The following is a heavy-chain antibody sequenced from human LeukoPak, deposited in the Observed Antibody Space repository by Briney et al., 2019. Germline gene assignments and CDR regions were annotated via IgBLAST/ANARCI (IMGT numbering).Heavy chain of an antibody. V-gene: IGHV1-2*02. CDR3: ARTWVTTVTYAGGAFDI. CDR2: INPNSGGT. CDR1: GYTFTGYY. J-gene: IGHJ3*02. D-gene: IGHD4-17*01. Sequence: ASVKVSCKASGYTFTGYYMHWVRQAPGQGLEWMEWINPNSGGTNYAQKFQGRVTMTRDTSISTAYMELSRLRSDDTAVYYCARTWVTTVTYAGGAFDIWGQGTMVTVSS.